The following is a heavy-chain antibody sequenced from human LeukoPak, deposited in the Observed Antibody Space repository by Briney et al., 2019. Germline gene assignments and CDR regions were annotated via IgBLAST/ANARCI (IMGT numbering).Heavy chain of an antibody. Sequence: GGSLRLSCTASGFTFGDYAMSWVRQAPGKGLEWVGFIRSKAYGGTTEYAASVKGRFTISRDDSKSIAYLQMNSLKTEDTAVYYCTRSLSYDSSGYYYGWGQGTLVTVSS. CDR2: IRSKAYGGTT. V-gene: IGHV3-49*04. J-gene: IGHJ4*02. CDR1: GFTFGDYA. D-gene: IGHD3-22*01. CDR3: TRSLSYDSSGYYYG.